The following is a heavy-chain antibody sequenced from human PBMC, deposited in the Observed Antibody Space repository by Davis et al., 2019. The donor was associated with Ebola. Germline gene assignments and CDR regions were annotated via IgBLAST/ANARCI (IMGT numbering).Heavy chain of an antibody. Sequence: GESLKISCAASGFTFSSYSMNWVRQAPGKGLEWVSYISSSSSTIYYADSVKGRFTISRDNAKNSLYLQMNSLRDEDTAVYYCAKARGSGWYGRGFDYWGQGTLVTVSS. J-gene: IGHJ4*02. D-gene: IGHD6-19*01. CDR3: AKARGSGWYGRGFDY. V-gene: IGHV3-48*02. CDR2: ISSSSSTI. CDR1: GFTFSSYS.